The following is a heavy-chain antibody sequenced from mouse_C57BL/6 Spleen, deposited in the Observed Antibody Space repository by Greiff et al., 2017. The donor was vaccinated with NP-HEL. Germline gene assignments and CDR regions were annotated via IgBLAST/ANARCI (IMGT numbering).Heavy chain of an antibody. D-gene: IGHD2-4*01. Sequence: EVKLQESGPELVKPGASVKISCKASGYSFTGYYMNWVKQSPEKSLEWIGEINPSTGGTTYNQKFKAKATLTVDKSSSTAYMQLKSLTSEDSAVYYCARWDYDYDKEGTNYFDYWGQGTTLTVSS. CDR3: ARWDYDYDKEGTNYFDY. CDR1: GYSFTGYY. CDR2: INPSTGGT. V-gene: IGHV1-42*01. J-gene: IGHJ2*01.